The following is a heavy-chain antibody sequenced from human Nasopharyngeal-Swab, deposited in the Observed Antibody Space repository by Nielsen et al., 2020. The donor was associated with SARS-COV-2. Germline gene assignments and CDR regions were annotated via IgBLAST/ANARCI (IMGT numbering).Heavy chain of an antibody. CDR3: ARGGTVAPYYYDSSGYYSDYYYYGMDV. CDR1: GDTVSSNSAA. Sequence: SQTLSLTCAISGDTVSSNSAAWNWIRQSPSRGLEWLGRTYYRSKWYNDYAVSVKSRITINPDTSQNQFSLQLNSVTPEDTAVYYCARGGTVAPYYYDSSGYYSDYYYYGMDVWGQGTTVTVSS. J-gene: IGHJ6*02. D-gene: IGHD3-22*01. V-gene: IGHV6-1*01. CDR2: TYYRSKWYN.